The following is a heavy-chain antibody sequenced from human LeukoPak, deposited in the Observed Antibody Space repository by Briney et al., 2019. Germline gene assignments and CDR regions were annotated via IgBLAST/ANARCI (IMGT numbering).Heavy chain of an antibody. J-gene: IGHJ3*01. Sequence: GESRKISCKGSGYSFVRYYIGWVRQIPGKGLEWMGIVYTVDSDNRYSPSFQGQVTISADKSINTAYLQWSSLKAWDSAMYYCAKGYAHGAFDVWGQGTRVTVSS. D-gene: IGHD2-2*01. CDR1: GYSFVRYY. V-gene: IGHV5-51*01. CDR3: AKGYAHGAFDV. CDR2: VYTVDSDN.